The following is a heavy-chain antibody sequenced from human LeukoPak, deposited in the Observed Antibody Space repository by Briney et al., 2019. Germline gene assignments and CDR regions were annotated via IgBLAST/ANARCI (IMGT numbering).Heavy chain of an antibody. J-gene: IGHJ3*02. D-gene: IGHD4-17*01. CDR2: IYYSGST. CDR3: ARSPPSTVTDAFDI. V-gene: IGHV4-30-4*07. CDR1: GGSISSGGYS. Sequence: PSQTLSLTCAVSGGSISSGGYSWSWIRQPPGKGLEWIGYIYYSGSTYYNPSLKSRVTISVDTSKNQFSLKLSSVTAADTAVYYCARSPPSTVTDAFDIWGQGTMVTVSS.